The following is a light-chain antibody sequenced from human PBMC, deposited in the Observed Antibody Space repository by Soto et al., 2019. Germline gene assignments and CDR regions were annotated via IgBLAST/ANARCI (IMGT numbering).Light chain of an antibody. V-gene: IGLV1-40*01. Sequence: QSALTQPPSVSGAPGQRVTISCPGSSSNIGAGYVVHWYQQLPGTAPKLLIYGNSNRPSGVPDRFSGSKSGTSASLAITGLQAEDEADYYCQSYDSSLSGWVFGGGTKVTVL. CDR2: GNS. J-gene: IGLJ3*02. CDR3: QSYDSSLSGWV. CDR1: SSNIGAGYV.